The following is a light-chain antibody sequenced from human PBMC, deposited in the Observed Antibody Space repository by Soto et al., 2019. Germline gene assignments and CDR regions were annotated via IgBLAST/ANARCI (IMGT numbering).Light chain of an antibody. CDR2: LGY. Sequence: QSVLTQPPSASSSPGQTVTISCSGSTSNIGTFYVYSYQHLPGTAPKLLIYLGYQRASGVSDRLSVSKSGTSASLAINGLRSDDEAEYYCTVCNDNLNTHVFGIVTKVTGL. CDR3: TVCNDNLNTHV. V-gene: IGLV1-47*02. J-gene: IGLJ1*01. CDR1: TSNIGTFY.